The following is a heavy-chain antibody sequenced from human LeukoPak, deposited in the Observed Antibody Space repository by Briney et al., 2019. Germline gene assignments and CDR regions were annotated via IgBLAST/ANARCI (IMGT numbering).Heavy chain of an antibody. Sequence: GASVKVSCKASGGTFSSYAISWVRQAPGQGLEWMGGIIPIFGTANYAQKFQGRVTITADESTSTAYMELSSLRSDDTAVYYCARGIHSSSWWWVFPETFDYWGQGTLVTVSS. CDR1: GGTFSSYA. CDR3: ARGIHSSSWWWVFPETFDY. D-gene: IGHD6-13*01. V-gene: IGHV1-69*13. J-gene: IGHJ4*02. CDR2: IIPIFGTA.